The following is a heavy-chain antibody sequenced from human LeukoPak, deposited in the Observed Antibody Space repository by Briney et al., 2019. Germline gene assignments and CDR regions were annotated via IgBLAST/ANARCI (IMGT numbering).Heavy chain of an antibody. CDR3: ARGLVLTENNFDY. CDR1: GGSISMNY. V-gene: IGHV4-59*08. D-gene: IGHD2-21*02. Sequence: SETLSLTCTVSGGSISMNYWSWIRQPPGKGLEWIGYIYYCGRTNYNPCLKSRVTISVDTSKNQFSLKLTSVTAADTAVYYCARGLVLTENNFDYWGQGTLVTVSS. CDR2: IYYCGRT. J-gene: IGHJ4*02.